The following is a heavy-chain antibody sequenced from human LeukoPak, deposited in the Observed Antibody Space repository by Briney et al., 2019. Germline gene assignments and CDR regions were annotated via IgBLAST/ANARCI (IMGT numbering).Heavy chain of an antibody. D-gene: IGHD1-1*01. CDR1: GFTFSSYW. CDR2: MGRSSSYI. Sequence: GGSLRLSCAASGFTFSSYWMNWARQAPGKGLEWVSSMGRSSSYIYYADSVKGRFTISRDNAKNSLYLQMNSLRAEDTAVYYCAREGQLELTEGYFDYWGQGTLVTVSS. V-gene: IGHV3-21*01. J-gene: IGHJ4*02. CDR3: AREGQLELTEGYFDY.